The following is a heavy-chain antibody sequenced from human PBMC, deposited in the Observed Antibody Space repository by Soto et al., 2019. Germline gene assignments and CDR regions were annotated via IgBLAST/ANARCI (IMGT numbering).Heavy chain of an antibody. CDR2: IYYSGST. D-gene: IGHD3-3*01. Sequence: PSETLSLTCTVSGGSISSGGYYWGWIRQPPGKGLEWIGSIYYSGSTYYNPSLKSRVTISVDTSKNQFSLKLSSVTAADTAVYYCARPGQINYDFWSGYSPDAFDIWGQGTMVTVSS. CDR1: GGSISSGGYY. J-gene: IGHJ3*02. V-gene: IGHV4-39*01. CDR3: ARPGQINYDFWSGYSPDAFDI.